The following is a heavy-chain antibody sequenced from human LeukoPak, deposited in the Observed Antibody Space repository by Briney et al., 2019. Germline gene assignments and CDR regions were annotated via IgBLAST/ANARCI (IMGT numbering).Heavy chain of an antibody. D-gene: IGHD6-13*01. CDR1: GYDFGDEN. CDR3: ARRVQKLVGTNWFDP. Sequence: ASVKVSCKASGYDFGDENIHWVRQAPGQGLEWTGLIDPNSGGTNYAQRFQGRVTMTRDTSITTVYMELSRLRSDDTAVYYCARRVQKLVGTNWFDPWGQGTMVTVSS. J-gene: IGHJ5*02. CDR2: IDPNSGGT. V-gene: IGHV1-2*02.